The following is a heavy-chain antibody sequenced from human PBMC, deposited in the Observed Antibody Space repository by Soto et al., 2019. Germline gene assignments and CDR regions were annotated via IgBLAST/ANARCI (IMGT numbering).Heavy chain of an antibody. CDR2: INAGNGNT. V-gene: IGHV1-3*01. CDR1: GYTFTSYA. CDR3: ARDLTMYDCSSTSCYRYNWFDP. J-gene: IGHJ5*02. D-gene: IGHD2-2*02. Sequence: ASVKVSCKASGYTFTSYAMHWVRQAPGQRLEWMGWINAGNGNTKYSQKFQGRVTITRDTSASTAYMELSSLRSEDTAVYYCARDLTMYDCSSTSCYRYNWFDPWGHGTLVTVSS.